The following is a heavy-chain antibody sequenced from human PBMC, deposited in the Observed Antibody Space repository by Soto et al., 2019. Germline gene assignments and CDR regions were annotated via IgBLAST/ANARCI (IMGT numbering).Heavy chain of an antibody. CDR2: ISGSGGST. Sequence: GVFIRHWCTVSGFTFSGYAMSWVRQAPGKGLEWVSAISGSGGSTYYADSVKGRFTISRDNSKNTLYLQMNSLRAEDTAVYYCAKNRRQLAPSTYYYYYMDVWGKGTTVTGSS. D-gene: IGHD6-6*01. CDR1: GFTFSGYA. CDR3: AKNRRQLAPSTYYYYYMDV. J-gene: IGHJ6*03. V-gene: IGHV3-23*01.